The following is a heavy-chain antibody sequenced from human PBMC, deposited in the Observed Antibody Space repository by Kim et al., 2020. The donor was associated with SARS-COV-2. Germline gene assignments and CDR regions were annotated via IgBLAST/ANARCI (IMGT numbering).Heavy chain of an antibody. CDR1: GFTFSSYG. Sequence: GGSLRLSCAASGFTFSSYGMHWVRQAPGKGLEWVAVIWYDGSNKYYADSVKGRFTISRDNSKNTLYLQMNSLRAEDTAVYYCARGLRQLGTYYYYGMDVWGQGTTVTVSS. J-gene: IGHJ6*02. V-gene: IGHV3-33*01. CDR2: IWYDGSNK. D-gene: IGHD6-6*01. CDR3: ARGLRQLGTYYYYGMDV.